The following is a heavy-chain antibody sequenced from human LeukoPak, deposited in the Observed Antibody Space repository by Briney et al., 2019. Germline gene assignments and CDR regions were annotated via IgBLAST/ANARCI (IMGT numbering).Heavy chain of an antibody. CDR3: VRALHGWYSGYFDY. J-gene: IGHJ4*02. CDR2: INSDGSST. D-gene: IGHD6-19*01. Sequence: GGSLRLSCAASGFTFSSYWMHWVRHAPGKGLVWVSRINSDGSSTSYADSVKGRFTISRDNAKNTLYLQMNSLRAEDTAVYYCVRALHGWYSGYFDYWGQGTLVTVSS. V-gene: IGHV3-74*01. CDR1: GFTFSSYW.